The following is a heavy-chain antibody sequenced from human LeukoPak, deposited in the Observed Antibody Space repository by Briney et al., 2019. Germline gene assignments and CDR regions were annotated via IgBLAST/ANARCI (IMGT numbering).Heavy chain of an antibody. V-gene: IGHV3-30-3*01. J-gene: IGHJ4*02. CDR3: ARDPLGYGGNSGFDY. D-gene: IGHD4-23*01. Sequence: SCKASGGTFSSYAMHWVRQAPGKGLEWVAVISYDGSNKYYADSVKGRFTISRDNSKNTPYLQMNSLRAEDTAVYYCARDPLGYGGNSGFDYWGQGTLVTVSS. CDR2: ISYDGSNK. CDR1: GGTFSSYA.